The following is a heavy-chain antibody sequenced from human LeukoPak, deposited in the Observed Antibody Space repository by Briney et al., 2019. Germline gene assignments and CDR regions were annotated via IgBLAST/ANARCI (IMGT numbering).Heavy chain of an antibody. J-gene: IGHJ4*02. CDR2: ISGIGGST. CDR3: AKEGGNTVTTKKYFDY. Sequence: GGSLRLSCAASGFTFSRYWMSWVRQAPGKGLEWVSGISGIGGSTYYADSVKGRFTISRDNSKNTLYLQMNSLRAEDAAVYYRAKEGGNTVTTKKYFDYWGQGTLVTVSS. V-gene: IGHV3-23*01. CDR1: GFTFSRYW. D-gene: IGHD4-11*01.